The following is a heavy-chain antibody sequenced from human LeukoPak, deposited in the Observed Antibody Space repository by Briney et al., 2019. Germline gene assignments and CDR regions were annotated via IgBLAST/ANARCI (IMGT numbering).Heavy chain of an antibody. CDR2: INPNSGGT. V-gene: IGHV1-2*02. D-gene: IGHD3-22*01. Sequence: ASVKVSCKASGYTFTGYYMHWVRQAPGQGLEWMGWINPNSGGTNYAQKFQGRVTMTEDTSTDTAYMELSSLRSEDTAVYYCATDTLTYYYDSSGYPDAFDIWGQGTMVTVSS. CDR1: GYTFTGYY. J-gene: IGHJ3*02. CDR3: ATDTLTYYYDSSGYPDAFDI.